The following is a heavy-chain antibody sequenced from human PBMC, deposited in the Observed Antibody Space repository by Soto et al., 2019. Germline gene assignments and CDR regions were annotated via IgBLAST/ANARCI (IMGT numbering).Heavy chain of an antibody. V-gene: IGHV1-69*01. CDR2: IIPIFGTA. CDR3: ERLECYDAFDI. Sequence: QVQLVQSGAEVQKPGASVKVSCKASGGTFSSYAISWVRQAPGQGLEWMGGIIPIFGTANYAQKFQWRVTIDADESTSTAYMELSSVRSEDTAVYYCERLECYDAFDIWGQGKMVTVSS. D-gene: IGHD2-15*01. J-gene: IGHJ3*02. CDR1: GGTFSSYA.